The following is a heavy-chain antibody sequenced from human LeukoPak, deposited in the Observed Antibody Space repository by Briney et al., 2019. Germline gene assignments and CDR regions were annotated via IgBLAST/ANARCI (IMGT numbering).Heavy chain of an antibody. CDR3: AGAYCGGDCYSGRAFDI. J-gene: IGHJ3*02. CDR1: GGSISSYY. Sequence: PSETLSLTCTVSGGSISSYYWSWIRQPPGKGLEWIGYIYYSGSTNYNPSLKSRVTISVNTPKDQFSLKLSSVTAADTAVYYCAGAYCGGDCYSGRAFDIWGQGTMVTVSS. D-gene: IGHD2-21*02. CDR2: IYYSGST. V-gene: IGHV4-59*01.